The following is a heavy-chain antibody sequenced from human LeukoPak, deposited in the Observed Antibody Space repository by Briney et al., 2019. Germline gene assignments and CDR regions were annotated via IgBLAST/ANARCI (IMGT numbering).Heavy chain of an antibody. Sequence: SETLSLTCTVSGGSIRGGSYYWNWIWQPAGKGLEWIGRIYVGESTNYNPSLKSRVTISVDTSKKQFSLNLSSVTAADTAVYYCARIMYYYETGGYRDYFDSWGQGILVTVSS. D-gene: IGHD3-22*01. CDR3: ARIMYYYETGGYRDYFDS. J-gene: IGHJ4*02. CDR2: IYVGEST. V-gene: IGHV4-61*02. CDR1: GGSIRGGSYY.